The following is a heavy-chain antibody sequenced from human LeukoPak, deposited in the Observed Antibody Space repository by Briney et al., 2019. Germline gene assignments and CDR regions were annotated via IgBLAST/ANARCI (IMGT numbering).Heavy chain of an antibody. D-gene: IGHD5-24*01. J-gene: IGHJ4*02. CDR3: AKDGSIKPGYYFDY. Sequence: GGSLRLSCAASGFTFSSYGMHWVRQAPGKGLEWVAVIWYDGSNKYYADSVKGRFTISRDNSKNTLYLQMNSLRAEDTAVYYCAKDGSIKPGYYFDYWGQGTLVTVSS. CDR2: IWYDGSNK. CDR1: GFTFSSYG. V-gene: IGHV3-30*02.